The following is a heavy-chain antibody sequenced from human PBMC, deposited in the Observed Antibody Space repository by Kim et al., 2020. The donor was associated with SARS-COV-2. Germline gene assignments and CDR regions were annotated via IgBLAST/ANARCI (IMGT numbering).Heavy chain of an antibody. D-gene: IGHD3-10*01. Sequence: SETLSLTCTVSGGSISSSSYYWGWIRQPPGKGLEWIGSIYYSGSTYYNPSLKSRVTISVDTSKNQFSLKLSSVTAADTAVYYCAREVPDYYYGSGSYYAWGQGTLVTVSS. V-gene: IGHV4-39*07. CDR1: GGSISSSSYY. J-gene: IGHJ5*02. CDR2: IYYSGST. CDR3: AREVPDYYYGSGSYYA.